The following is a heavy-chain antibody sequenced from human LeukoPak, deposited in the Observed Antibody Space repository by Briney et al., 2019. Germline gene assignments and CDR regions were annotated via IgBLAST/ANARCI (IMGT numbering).Heavy chain of an antibody. D-gene: IGHD6-13*01. CDR2: ISYDGSNK. CDR3: AKSQYSSSWVSAFDI. Sequence: GGSLRLSCAASGFTFSSYGMHWVRQAPGKGLEWVAVISYDGSNKYYADSVKGRFTISRDNSKNTLYLQMNSLRAEDTAVYYCAKSQYSSSWVSAFDIWGQGTMVTVSS. CDR1: GFTFSSYG. V-gene: IGHV3-30*18. J-gene: IGHJ3*02.